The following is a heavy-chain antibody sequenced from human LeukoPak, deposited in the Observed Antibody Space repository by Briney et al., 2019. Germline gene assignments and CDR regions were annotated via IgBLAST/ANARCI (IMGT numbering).Heavy chain of an antibody. CDR1: GYTFTSYG. J-gene: IGHJ4*02. CDR2: ISAYNGNT. CDR3: ARSERLLWFGGGAWYFDY. V-gene: IGHV1-18*01. Sequence: ASVKVSCRASGYTFTSYGISWVRQAPGQGLEWMGWISAYNGNTNYAQKLQGRVTMTTDTSTSTAYMELRSLRSDDTAVYYCARSERLLWFGGGAWYFDYWGQGTLVTVSS. D-gene: IGHD3-10*01.